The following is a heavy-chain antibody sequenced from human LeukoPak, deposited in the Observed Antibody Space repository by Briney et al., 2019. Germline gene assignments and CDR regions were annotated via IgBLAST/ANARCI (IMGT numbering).Heavy chain of an antibody. J-gene: IGHJ4*02. CDR3: AKLEGYCSSTSCPWGFDY. V-gene: IGHV3-23*01. D-gene: IGHD2-2*01. CDR2: ISGSGGST. CDR1: GFTFSSYA. Sequence: PGGPLRLSCAASGFTFSSYAMSWVRQAPGKGLEWVSAISGSGGSTYYADSVKGRFTISRDNSKNTLYLQMNSLRAEDTAVYYCAKLEGYCSSTSCPWGFDYWGQGTLVTVSS.